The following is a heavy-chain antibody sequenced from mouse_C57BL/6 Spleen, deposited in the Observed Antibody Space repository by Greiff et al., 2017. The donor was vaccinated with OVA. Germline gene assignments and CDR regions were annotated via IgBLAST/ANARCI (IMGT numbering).Heavy chain of an antibody. CDR3: ARDQTAQATGFAY. CDR2: IYPGSGHT. D-gene: IGHD3-2*02. Sequence: VQLQQSGAELVRPGASVKLSCKASGYTFTDYYINWVKQRPGQGLEWIARIYPGSGHTYYNETFKGKATLTAEKSSSTAYMQLSSLTSEDSAVYFCARDQTAQATGFAYWGQGTLVTVSA. CDR1: GYTFTDYY. J-gene: IGHJ3*01. V-gene: IGHV1-76*01.